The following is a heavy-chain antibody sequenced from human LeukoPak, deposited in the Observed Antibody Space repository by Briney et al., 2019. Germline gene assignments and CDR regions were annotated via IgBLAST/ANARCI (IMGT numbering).Heavy chain of an antibody. D-gene: IGHD1-20*01. J-gene: IGHJ4*02. CDR3: ARDSNWNQPDY. V-gene: IGHV3-30*04. CDR1: GFTFSTYA. Sequence: GGSLRHSCAASGFTFSTYAMHWVRQAPGKGLEWVAVMSHDGRNKFYADSVKGRFTISRDNSKNTLYLQMSSLGAEDTAVFYCARDSNWNQPDYWGQGTLVTVSS. CDR2: MSHDGRNK.